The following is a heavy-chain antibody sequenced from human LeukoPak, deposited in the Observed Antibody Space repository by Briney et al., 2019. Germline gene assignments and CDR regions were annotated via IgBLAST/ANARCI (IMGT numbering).Heavy chain of an antibody. CDR2: IKQDGSEK. CDR3: ARDHRYAFDN. D-gene: IGHD5-12*01. V-gene: IGHV3-7*01. CDR1: GFTFSSYW. J-gene: IGHJ4*01. Sequence: GGSLRLSCAASGFTFSSYWMSWVRQAPGKGLEWVANIKQDGSEKYYVDSVKGRFTISRDKARNSLYLQMNSLRVEDTAVYYCARDHRYAFDNWGHGTLVTVSS.